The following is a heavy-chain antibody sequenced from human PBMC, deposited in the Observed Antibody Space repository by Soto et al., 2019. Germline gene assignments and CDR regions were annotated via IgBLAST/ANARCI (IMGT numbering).Heavy chain of an antibody. CDR1: GITFSNAW. V-gene: IGHV3-15*01. CDR3: TAGGSGYYS. D-gene: IGHD3-22*01. Sequence: EVQLVESGGGLVKPGGSLRLSCAASGITFSNAWMSWVRQAPGKGLGWVGRIKSKTDGGTTDYAAPVKGRFTISRDDANITLYLQMNSLKPEDTAVYDWTAGGSGYYSWGQGTLVTVSS. J-gene: IGHJ4*02. CDR2: IKSKTDGGTT.